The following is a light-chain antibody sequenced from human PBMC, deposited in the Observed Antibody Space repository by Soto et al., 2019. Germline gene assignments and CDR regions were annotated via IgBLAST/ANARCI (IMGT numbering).Light chain of an antibody. Sequence: EIVLTQSPGTLSLSPGERATLSCRASQSVSSSYLAWYQQKPGQAPRLLIYGASSRATGIPDRFSGSGSGTYFTLTISSLEPEDFAVYYWQQYGSSPCTFGQGTKVEIK. CDR3: QQYGSSPCT. CDR2: GAS. V-gene: IGKV3-20*01. J-gene: IGKJ1*01. CDR1: QSVSSSY.